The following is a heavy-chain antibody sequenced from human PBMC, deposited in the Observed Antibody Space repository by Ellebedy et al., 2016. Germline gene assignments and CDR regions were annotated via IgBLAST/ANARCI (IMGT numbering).Heavy chain of an antibody. CDR3: RQGHYADL. V-gene: IGHV3-69-1*02. CDR1: GFTFSDHY. Sequence: GGSLRLXXVASGFTFSDHYMSWIRQAPGKGLEWVSTISAGSDTTRLADSVKGRFTISRDSSKNSVYLRMNNLRVEDTAVYYCRQGHYADLWGQGTLVTVSS. CDR2: ISAGSDTT. D-gene: IGHD4-17*01. J-gene: IGHJ4*02.